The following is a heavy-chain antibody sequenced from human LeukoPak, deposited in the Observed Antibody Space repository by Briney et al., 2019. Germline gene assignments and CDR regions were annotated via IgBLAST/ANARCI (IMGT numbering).Heavy chain of an antibody. CDR3: ARDDGMVGDY. D-gene: IGHD2-15*01. Sequence: SSETLSLTCTVSGGSISSSSYYWGWIRQPPGKGLEWIGSIYYSGSTYYNPSLKSRVTISVDTSKNQFSLKLSSVTAADTAVYYCARDDGMVGDYWGQGTLVTVSS. V-gene: IGHV4-39*07. CDR2: IYYSGST. CDR1: GGSISSSSYY. J-gene: IGHJ4*02.